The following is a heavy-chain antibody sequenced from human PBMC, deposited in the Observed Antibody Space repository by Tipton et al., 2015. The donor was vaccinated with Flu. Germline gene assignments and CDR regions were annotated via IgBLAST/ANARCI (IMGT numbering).Heavy chain of an antibody. D-gene: IGHD1-7*01. J-gene: IGHJ4*02. Sequence: TLSLTCTVSGGSLSSYYWSWIRQPAGKGLEWIGRMYTSGSTNYNPSLKSRLTMSVDASKQQFSLKLSSVTAADTAVYYCASFISEYNWNYGEGLDYWGQGTLVTVSS. V-gene: IGHV4-4*07. CDR1: GGSLSSYY. CDR2: MYTSGST. CDR3: ASFISEYNWNYGEGLDY.